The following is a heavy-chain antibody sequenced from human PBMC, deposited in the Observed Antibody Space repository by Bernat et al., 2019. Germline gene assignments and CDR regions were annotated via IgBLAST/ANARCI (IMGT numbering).Heavy chain of an antibody. CDR1: GFTVSNSY. D-gene: IGHD2-15*01. CDR2: ISSSNSYT. J-gene: IGHJ4*02. CDR3: ARIYRSGGSLDY. V-gene: IGHV3-11*05. Sequence: VQLVETGGGLIQPGGSLRLSCAASGFTVSNSYMTWVRQAPGKGLEWVSYISSSNSYTNYADSVKGRFTISRDNAKNSLYLQMNSLRAEDTAVYYCARIYRSGGSLDYWGQGTLVTVSS.